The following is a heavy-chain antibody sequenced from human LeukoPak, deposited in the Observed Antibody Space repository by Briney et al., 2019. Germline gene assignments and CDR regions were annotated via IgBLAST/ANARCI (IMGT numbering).Heavy chain of an antibody. Sequence: PGGSLRLSCAASGFTFSSYGMHWVHQAPGKGLEWVAVISYDGSNKYYADSVKGRFTISRDNSKNTLYLQMNSLRAEDTAVYYCAKDYKYQIYYYYGMDVWGQGTTVTVSS. J-gene: IGHJ6*02. CDR2: ISYDGSNK. CDR3: AKDYKYQIYYYYGMDV. CDR1: GFTFSSYG. V-gene: IGHV3-30*18. D-gene: IGHD3-10*01.